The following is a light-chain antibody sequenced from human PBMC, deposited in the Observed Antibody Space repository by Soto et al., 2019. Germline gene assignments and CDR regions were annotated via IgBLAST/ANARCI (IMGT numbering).Light chain of an antibody. V-gene: IGLV2-14*01. Sequence: QSALTQPASVSGSPGQSITISCTGTSSDVGGYNYVSWYQEHPGKAPKLLIYDVINRPSGVSNRFSGSKSGNTASLTISGLHAEDEADYYCSSSTTESTYVFGTGTKLTVL. CDR3: SSSTTESTYV. CDR1: SSDVGGYNY. J-gene: IGLJ1*01. CDR2: DVI.